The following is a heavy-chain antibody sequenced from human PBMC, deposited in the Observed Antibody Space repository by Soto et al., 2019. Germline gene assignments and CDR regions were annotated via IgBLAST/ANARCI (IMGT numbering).Heavy chain of an antibody. CDR1: GGSISSNY. CDR3: ARYRREAVAGYTLDN. J-gene: IGHJ4*02. Sequence: SETLTLTCTVSGGSISSNYWTWIRQPPGKGLEWIGYVYNSGSTNYNPSLKSRVTISEDTSKSQFSLKVNSMTAADTAVYYCARYRREAVAGYTLDNWGQGSLVTVSS. D-gene: IGHD6-13*01. CDR2: VYNSGST. V-gene: IGHV4-59*01.